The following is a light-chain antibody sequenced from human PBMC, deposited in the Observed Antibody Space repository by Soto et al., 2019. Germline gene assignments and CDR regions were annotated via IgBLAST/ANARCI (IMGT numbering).Light chain of an antibody. CDR1: QSISGRY. CDR3: QQYGSSPLT. CDR2: DAS. J-gene: IGKJ4*01. Sequence: ETVLTQSPGTLSLSPGERASLSCRASQSISGRYLAWYQQKPGQAPRLLIYDASSRATGIPDRFRGSGSGTDFILTISRLEPEDFAVYYCQQYGSSPLTFGGGTKVEIK. V-gene: IGKV3-20*01.